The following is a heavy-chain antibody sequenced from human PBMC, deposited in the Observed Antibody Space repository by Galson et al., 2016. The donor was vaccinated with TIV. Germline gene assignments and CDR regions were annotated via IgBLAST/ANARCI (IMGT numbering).Heavy chain of an antibody. V-gene: IGHV3-9*01. D-gene: IGHD3-3*01. CDR3: AKAKSIFGVVPHRAFDV. J-gene: IGHJ3*01. CDR1: GFSFGDYA. Sequence: SLRLSCAASGFSFGDYAMHWVRQAPGKGLEWVSGINWNSGSVDFADSVKGRFTISRDNAKNSLYLQMNSLRGEDTALYYCAKAKSIFGVVPHRAFDVWGQGKTVTVSS. CDR2: INWNSGSV.